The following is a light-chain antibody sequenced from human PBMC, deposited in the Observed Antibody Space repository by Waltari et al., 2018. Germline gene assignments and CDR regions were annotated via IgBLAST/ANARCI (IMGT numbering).Light chain of an antibody. V-gene: IGLV2-23*02. CDR2: EVT. Sequence: QSALTQPASVSGSPGQSITISCTGSGSDIGGSNLVSWYQHHPGKAPKLMIYEVTKRPSGVSIRFSGSKSGNTAALTISGLQAEDEGDYFCCSHAGSETYVVFGGGTKLTVL. CDR3: CSHAGSETYVV. J-gene: IGLJ2*01. CDR1: GSDIGGSNL.